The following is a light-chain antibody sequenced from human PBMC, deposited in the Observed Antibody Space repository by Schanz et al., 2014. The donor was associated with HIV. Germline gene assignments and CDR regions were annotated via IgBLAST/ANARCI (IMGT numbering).Light chain of an antibody. CDR3: ATWVDSLNGWV. V-gene: IGLV1-44*01. Sequence: QSVLAQPPSASGSPGQSVTISWSGSSSNIGINTLNWYQPLPGTAPKLLIYAGNQRASGVPDRLSGSGSGTSASLVISGLQSQDEADYYCATWVDSLNGWVFGGGTKLTVL. J-gene: IGLJ3*02. CDR1: SSNIGINT. CDR2: AGN.